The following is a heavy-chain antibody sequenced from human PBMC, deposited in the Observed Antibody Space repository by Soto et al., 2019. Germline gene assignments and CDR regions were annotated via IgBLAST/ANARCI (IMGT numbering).Heavy chain of an antibody. J-gene: IGHJ3*02. Sequence: PSETLSLTCAVYGEPFSGYSSSWIRQPPGKGLEWIGEINHSGSTNYNPSLKSRVTISVDTSKNQFSLKLSSVTAADTAVYYCARQWGNDAFDSWGQGTMVTVSS. V-gene: IGHV4-34*01. D-gene: IGHD2-8*01. CDR1: GEPFSGYS. CDR2: INHSGST. CDR3: ARQWGNDAFDS.